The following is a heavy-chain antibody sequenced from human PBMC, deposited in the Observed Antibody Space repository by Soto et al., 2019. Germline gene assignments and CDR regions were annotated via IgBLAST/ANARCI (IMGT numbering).Heavy chain of an antibody. CDR2: INHSGST. V-gene: IGHV4-34*01. J-gene: IGHJ4*02. CDR1: GGSFSGYY. CDR3: ARGPKGLRLGPYYGDYPRRSHFGYFDY. D-gene: IGHD4-17*01. Sequence: QVQLQQWGAGLLKPSETLSLTCAVYGGSFSGYYWSWIRQPPGKGLEWIGEINHSGSTNYNPSLRSRFPISVDQSKNQFSLKLSSVTAADTAVYYCARGPKGLRLGPYYGDYPRRSHFGYFDYWGQGTLVTVSS.